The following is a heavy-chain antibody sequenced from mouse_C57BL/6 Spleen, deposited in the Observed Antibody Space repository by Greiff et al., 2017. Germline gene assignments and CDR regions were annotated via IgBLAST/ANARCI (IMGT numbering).Heavy chain of an antibody. CDR2: IYPGSGNT. CDR1: GYTFTDYY. V-gene: IGHV1-76*01. Sequence: QVHVKQSGAELVRPGASVKLSCKASGYTFTDYYINWVKQRPGQGLEWIARIYPGSGNTYYNEKFKGKATLTAEKSSSTAYMQLSSLTSEDAAVYCCARSWEPGDFDYWGQGTTLTVSS. J-gene: IGHJ2*01. CDR3: ARSWEPGDFDY. D-gene: IGHD4-1*01.